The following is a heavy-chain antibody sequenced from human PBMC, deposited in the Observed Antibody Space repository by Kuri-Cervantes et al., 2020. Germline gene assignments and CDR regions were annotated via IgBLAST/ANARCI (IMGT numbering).Heavy chain of an antibody. V-gene: IGHV1-18*01. J-gene: IGHJ5*02. Sequence: ASVKVSCKASGYTFTSYDINWVRQAPGQGLEWMGWISAFDGKTKFAQRLQGRVTMTTDTSTSTAYMELRSLTSDDTAMYYCARDIIAARPGWFDPWGQGTLVTVSS. D-gene: IGHD6-6*01. CDR1: GYTFTSYD. CDR3: ARDIIAARPGWFDP. CDR2: ISAFDGKT.